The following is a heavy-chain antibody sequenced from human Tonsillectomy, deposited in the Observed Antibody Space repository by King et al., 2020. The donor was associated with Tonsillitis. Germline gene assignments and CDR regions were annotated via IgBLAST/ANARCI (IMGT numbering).Heavy chain of an antibody. D-gene: IGHD3-3*01. V-gene: IGHV5-51*01. CDR3: AREVGSGYFWFAP. CDR1: GYTFTIYW. CDR2: IYPGDSET. Sequence: VQLVQSGAEVKKPGESLKISCKGSGYTFTIYWIGWVRQMPGKGLEWMGIIYPGDSETSYSPSFKGQVTISADKSISTAYLQWSSLKAADTAMYYCAREVGSGYFWFAPWGQGTLVTVSS. J-gene: IGHJ5*02.